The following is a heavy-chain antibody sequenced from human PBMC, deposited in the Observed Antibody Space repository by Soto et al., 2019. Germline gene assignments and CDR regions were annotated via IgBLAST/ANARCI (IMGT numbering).Heavy chain of an antibody. CDR2: ISAYNGNT. V-gene: IGHV1-18*01. Sequence: ASVKVSCKASVYTFTSYGISWVRQAPGQGLEWMGWISAYNGNTNYAQKLQDRVTMTTDTSTSTAYMELRSLRSDDTAVYYCARDTKTGTTTGRFEPWGQGTLVTGSS. D-gene: IGHD1-1*01. J-gene: IGHJ5*02. CDR1: VYTFTSYG. CDR3: ARDTKTGTTTGRFEP.